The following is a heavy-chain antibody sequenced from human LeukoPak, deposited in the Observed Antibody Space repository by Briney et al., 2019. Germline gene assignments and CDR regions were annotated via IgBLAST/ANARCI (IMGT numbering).Heavy chain of an antibody. CDR1: GFTFSSYV. Sequence: GGSLILSCAASGFTFSSYVMHWVRQAPGKGLEWVAVISYDGSKKFYADSVKGRFTISRDNSKNTLYLQMNSLRTEDTAVYYCAKDSSAGDFYFDYWGQGTLVTVSS. J-gene: IGHJ4*02. V-gene: IGHV3-30*18. CDR3: AKDSSAGDFYFDY. D-gene: IGHD7-27*01. CDR2: ISYDGSKK.